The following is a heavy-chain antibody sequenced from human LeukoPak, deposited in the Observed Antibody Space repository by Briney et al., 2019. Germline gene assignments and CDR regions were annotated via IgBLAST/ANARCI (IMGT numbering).Heavy chain of an antibody. CDR2: INHSGST. Sequence: SETLSLTCAVYGGSFSGYYWSWIRQPPGKGLEWIGEINHSGSTNYNPSLKSRVTISVDTSKNQFSLKLSSVTAADTAVYYCAGEYSSSFGRYGMDVWGQGTTVTVSS. V-gene: IGHV4-34*01. CDR3: AGEYSSSFGRYGMDV. D-gene: IGHD6-6*01. J-gene: IGHJ6*02. CDR1: GGSFSGYY.